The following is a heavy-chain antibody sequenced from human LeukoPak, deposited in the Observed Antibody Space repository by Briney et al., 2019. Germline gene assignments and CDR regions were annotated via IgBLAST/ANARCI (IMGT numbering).Heavy chain of an antibody. CDR2: INHSGST. D-gene: IGHD2-8*02. V-gene: IGHV4-34*01. CDR1: GGSFSGYY. CDR3: ARGWYYFDY. Sequence: PSETLSLTCAVYGGSFSGYYWSWIRQPPGKGLEWIGEINHSGSTNYNPSLKSRVTISVETSKNQFSLKLSSVTAADTAVYYCARGWYYFDYWGQGTLVTVSS. J-gene: IGHJ4*02.